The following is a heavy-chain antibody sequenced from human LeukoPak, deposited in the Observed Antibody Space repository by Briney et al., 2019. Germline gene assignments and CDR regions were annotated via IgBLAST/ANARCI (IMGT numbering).Heavy chain of an antibody. J-gene: IGHJ3*02. D-gene: IGHD2-21*02. CDR1: GFTVSSNY. CDR2: IYSGGST. V-gene: IGHV3-66*01. CDR3: ARDLRAYCGGDCYWGRAFDI. Sequence: PGGSLRLSCAASGFTVSSNYMSWVRQAPGKGLEWVSVIYSGGSTYYADSVKGRFTISRDNSKNTLYLQMNSLRAEDTAVYYCARDLRAYCGGDCYWGRAFDIWGQGTMVTVSS.